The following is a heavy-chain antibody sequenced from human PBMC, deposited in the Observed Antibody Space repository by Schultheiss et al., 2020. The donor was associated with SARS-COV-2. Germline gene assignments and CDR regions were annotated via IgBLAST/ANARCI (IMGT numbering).Heavy chain of an antibody. J-gene: IGHJ5*02. CDR2: IYYSGST. Sequence: SETLSLTCAVSGGSISSGGYSWSWIRQPPGKGLEWIGYIYYSGSTYYNPSLKSRVTISVDRSKNQFSLKLSSVTAADTAVYYCARGDFWSGYYTGIGFDPWGQGTLVTVSS. CDR3: ARGDFWSGYYTGIGFDP. V-gene: IGHV4-30-2*01. CDR1: GGSISSGGYS. D-gene: IGHD3-3*01.